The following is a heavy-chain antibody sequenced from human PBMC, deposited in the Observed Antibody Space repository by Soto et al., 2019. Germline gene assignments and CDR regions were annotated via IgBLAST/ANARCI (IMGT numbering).Heavy chain of an antibody. V-gene: IGHV1-69*08. J-gene: IGHJ5*02. D-gene: IGHD2-15*01. Sequence: QVQLVQSGAEVKKPGSSVKVSCKASGGTFSSYTISWVRQAPGQGLEWMGRIIPILGIANYAQKFQGRVTIPADKATSTAYMELSSLRSEDTAVYYCARDGGKVVVVAATPGWFDPWGQGTLVTVSS. CDR3: ARDGGKVVVVAATPGWFDP. CDR2: IIPILGIA. CDR1: GGTFSSYT.